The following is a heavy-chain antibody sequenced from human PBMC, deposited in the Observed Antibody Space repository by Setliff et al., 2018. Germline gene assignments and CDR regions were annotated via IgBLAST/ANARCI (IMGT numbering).Heavy chain of an antibody. CDR2: INYSGST. CDR3: AKVDIDYIMTRDNTWQYFFYMDV. CDR1: GDSLSSGTQY. D-gene: IGHD5-12*01. V-gene: IGHV4-39*01. Sequence: PSETLSLTCSVLGDSLSSGTQYWAWIRQPPGKGLEWIGNINYSGSTYYNPSLKSRVTMSVDASKNQVSLKVTSVTAEDTAVYYCAKVDIDYIMTRDNTWQYFFYMDVWGRGTTVT. J-gene: IGHJ6*03.